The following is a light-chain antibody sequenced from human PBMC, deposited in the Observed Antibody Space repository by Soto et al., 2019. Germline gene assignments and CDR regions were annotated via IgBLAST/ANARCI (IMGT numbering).Light chain of an antibody. J-gene: IGKJ4*01. CDR1: ESVSTY. CDR3: QQRSSWPLT. Sequence: EVVLAQSPATLSLSPGDRATLSCRASESVSTYLAWYQQKPGQSPRLLIYDTSKRATGIPARFSGSGSGTDFTLTIVSLEPEDFVVYYCQQRSSWPLTFGGGTKVDIK. CDR2: DTS. V-gene: IGKV3-11*01.